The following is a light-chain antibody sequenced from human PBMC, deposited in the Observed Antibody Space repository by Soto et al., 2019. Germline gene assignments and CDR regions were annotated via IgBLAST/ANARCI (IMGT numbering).Light chain of an antibody. Sequence: ESVLTQSPGTLSFSPGERATLSCRASQSVSSSYLAWYQQKPGQAPRLLIYGASSRATGIPDRFSGSGSGTDFTLTISRLEPDDFAVYYCQQYGSSGTFGQGTKVDIK. J-gene: IGKJ1*01. CDR2: GAS. CDR3: QQYGSSGT. CDR1: QSVSSSY. V-gene: IGKV3-20*01.